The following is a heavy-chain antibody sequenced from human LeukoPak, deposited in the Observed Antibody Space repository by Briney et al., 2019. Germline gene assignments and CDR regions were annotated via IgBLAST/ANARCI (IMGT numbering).Heavy chain of an antibody. CDR2: INAGNGNT. V-gene: IGHV1-3*01. Sequence: ASVKVSCKASGYTFTSYAMHWVRQAPGQRLEWMGWINAGNGNTKYSQKFQGRVTITRDTSASTAYMELSSLRSEDTAVYYCARSPPMVRGVIFWFDPWGQGTLVTVSS. D-gene: IGHD3-10*01. J-gene: IGHJ5*02. CDR3: ARSPPMVRGVIFWFDP. CDR1: GYTFTSYA.